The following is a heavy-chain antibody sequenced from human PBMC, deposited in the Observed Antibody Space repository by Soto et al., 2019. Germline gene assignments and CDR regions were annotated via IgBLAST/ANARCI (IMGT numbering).Heavy chain of an antibody. Sequence: ASVKVSCKASGYAFTGYYMHWVLQAPGQGLEWMGWINPNSGGTNYAQKFQGWVTMTRDTSISTAYMELSGLRSDDTAVYYCARNVDIIGSGYYYYGMDVWGQGTTVTVSS. CDR2: INPNSGGT. CDR1: GYAFTGYY. D-gene: IGHD3-10*01. V-gene: IGHV1-2*04. J-gene: IGHJ6*02. CDR3: ARNVDIIGSGYYYYGMDV.